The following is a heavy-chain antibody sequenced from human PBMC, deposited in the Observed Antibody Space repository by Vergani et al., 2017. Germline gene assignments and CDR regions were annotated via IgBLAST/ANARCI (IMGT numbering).Heavy chain of an antibody. V-gene: IGHV4-30-4*01. CDR2: IYYSGST. CDR1: GGPISSGDYY. CDR3: ARVRRDDSSGYYYYYSMDV. Sequence: QVQLQESGPGLVKPSQTLSLTCTVSGGPISSGDYYWSWIRQPPGKGLEWIGYIYYSGSTYNPSLKSRVTISVDTSKNQFSRKLSSVTAADTAVYYCARVRRDDSSGYYYYYSMDVWGQGTTVTVSS. D-gene: IGHD3-22*01. J-gene: IGHJ6*02.